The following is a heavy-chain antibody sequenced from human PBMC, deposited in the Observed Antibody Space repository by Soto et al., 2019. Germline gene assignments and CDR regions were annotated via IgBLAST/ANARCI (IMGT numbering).Heavy chain of an antibody. CDR1: GGSISSSSYY. V-gene: IGHV4-39*01. CDR2: IYYSGST. Sequence: QLQLQESGPGLVKPSETLSLTCTVSGGSISSSSYYWGWIRQPPGKGLEWIVSIYYSGSTYYNPSLRSRVTLYVDTSKNQFSLKRSSVTAADTAVYYCARHGNDYGGNSGHFDYWGQGTLVTASS. CDR3: ARHGNDYGGNSGHFDY. J-gene: IGHJ4*02. D-gene: IGHD4-17*01.